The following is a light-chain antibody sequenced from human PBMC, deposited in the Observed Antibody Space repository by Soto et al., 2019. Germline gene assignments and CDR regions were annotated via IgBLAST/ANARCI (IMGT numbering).Light chain of an antibody. J-gene: IGKJ4*01. CDR2: WAA. Sequence: DIVMTQSPDSLAVSLGERATINCKSSQSVLYSTNNKNYLAWYQQKPGQPPKLLIYWAATRESGVPDRFSGSGSVTDFTLTISILQAEDVAVYYCQQYYITPLPFGGGTKVEIK. CDR3: QQYYITPLP. CDR1: QSVLYSTNNKNY. V-gene: IGKV4-1*01.